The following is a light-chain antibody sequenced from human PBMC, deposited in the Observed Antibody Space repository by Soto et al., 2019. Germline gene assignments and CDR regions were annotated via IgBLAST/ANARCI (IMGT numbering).Light chain of an antibody. CDR1: SSDVGGYDY. J-gene: IGLJ3*02. V-gene: IGLV2-11*01. CDR2: AVT. CDR3: CSCGGYFWV. Sequence: SALTQPRSVSGSPGQSVTISCTGTSSDVGGYDYVSWFQHHPGKVPKLMIYAVTKRPSGVPDRFSASKSGNTASLTISGLQAEDVADYYCCSCGGYFWVFGGGTKLTVL.